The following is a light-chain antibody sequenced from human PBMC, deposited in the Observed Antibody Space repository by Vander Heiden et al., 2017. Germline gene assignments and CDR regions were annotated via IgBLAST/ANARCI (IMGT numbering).Light chain of an antibody. J-gene: IGKJ4*01. CDR1: QSVSSSY. CDR3: HQDGSSPLT. Sequence: EIVLTQSPGTLSLSPGDRATLSCRASQSVSSSYLAWYQQKPGQSPRLLIYGASSRSTGIPDRFSGSGSGTDFTLTISRLEPEDFAVYYCHQDGSSPLTFGGGTKVEIK. CDR2: GAS. V-gene: IGKV3-20*01.